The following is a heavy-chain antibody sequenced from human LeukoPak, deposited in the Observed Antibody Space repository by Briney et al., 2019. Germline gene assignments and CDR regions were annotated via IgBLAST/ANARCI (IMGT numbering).Heavy chain of an antibody. Sequence: PSETLSLTCTVSGGSISSYYWNWIRQPPGKGLEWIGYIYYSGSTNYNPSLKSRVTISVDTSKNQFSLKLSSVTAADTAVYYCARAGIAAAYYYMDVWGRETTVTVSS. D-gene: IGHD6-13*01. CDR3: ARAGIAAAYYYMDV. CDR2: IYYSGST. V-gene: IGHV4-59*01. CDR1: GGSISSYY. J-gene: IGHJ6*03.